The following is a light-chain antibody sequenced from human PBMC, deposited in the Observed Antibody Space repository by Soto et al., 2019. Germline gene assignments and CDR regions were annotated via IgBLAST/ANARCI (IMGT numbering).Light chain of an antibody. CDR2: DAS. Sequence: DIQMTQSPSTLSASVGDRVTITCRASQSISSWLAWYQKKPGKAPKLLIYDASSLESGVPSRFSGSGSGTEFTLTISSRQPDDFATYYCQQYNSYSTFGQGTKVEIK. V-gene: IGKV1-5*01. CDR1: QSISSW. J-gene: IGKJ1*01. CDR3: QQYNSYST.